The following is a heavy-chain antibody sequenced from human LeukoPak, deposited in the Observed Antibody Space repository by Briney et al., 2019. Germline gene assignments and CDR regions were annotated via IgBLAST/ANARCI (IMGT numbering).Heavy chain of an antibody. D-gene: IGHD1-26*01. CDR3: AVPPGGATNFDY. CDR2: IIPIFGTA. Sequence: ASVKVSCKASGGTFSSYAISWVRQAPRQGLEWMGGIIPIFGTANYAQKFQGRVTITADKSTSTAYMELSGLRSEDTAVYYCAVPPGGATNFDYWGQGTLVTVSS. CDR1: GGTFSSYA. V-gene: IGHV1-69*06. J-gene: IGHJ4*02.